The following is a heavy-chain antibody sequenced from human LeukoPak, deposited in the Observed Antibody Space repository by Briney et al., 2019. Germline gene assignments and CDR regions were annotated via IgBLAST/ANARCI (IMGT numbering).Heavy chain of an antibody. D-gene: IGHD4-23*01. J-gene: IGHJ4*02. Sequence: GGSLRLSCAASGFTFSFNSMHWVRQGPGKGLVWVSRIASDGSSTTYADSVKGRFSISRDNAKNTLYLQMNSLRVEDTAVYYCARGRPHGNDYWGQGTLVTVSS. V-gene: IGHV3-74*01. CDR1: GFTFSFNS. CDR2: IASDGSST. CDR3: ARGRPHGNDY.